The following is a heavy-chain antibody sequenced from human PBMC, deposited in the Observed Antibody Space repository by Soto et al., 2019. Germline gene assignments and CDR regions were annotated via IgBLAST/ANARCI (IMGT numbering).Heavy chain of an antibody. CDR1: GFNFNIYA. D-gene: IGHD1-20*01. CDR3: ATVHNTSRSFDY. CDR2: TGATGRTT. J-gene: IGHJ4*02. Sequence: GGSLRLSCAASGFNFNIYAMTWVRQAPGKGLEWVSTTGATGRTTYYADSVKGRFTVSRDNSKNTLDLQMSNLRAEDTAVYYCATVHNTSRSFDYWGQGTLVTVSS. V-gene: IGHV3-23*01.